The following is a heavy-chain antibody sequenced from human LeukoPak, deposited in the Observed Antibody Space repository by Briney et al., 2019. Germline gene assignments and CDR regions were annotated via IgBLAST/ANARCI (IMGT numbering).Heavy chain of an antibody. CDR1: GLTFSSYW. Sequence: PGGSLRLTCAASGLTFSSYWMSWVRQAPGKGLEWVANIKQDGSEKYYVDSVKGRFTISRDNAKNSLYLQMNSLRAEDTAVYYCARDLEMATILDYWGQGTLVTVSS. J-gene: IGHJ4*02. CDR2: IKQDGSEK. D-gene: IGHD5-24*01. CDR3: ARDLEMATILDY. V-gene: IGHV3-7*01.